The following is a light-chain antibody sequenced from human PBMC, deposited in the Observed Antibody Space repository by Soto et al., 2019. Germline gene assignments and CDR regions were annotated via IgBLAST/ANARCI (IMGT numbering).Light chain of an antibody. V-gene: IGKV1-39*01. CDR1: QNIVNY. Sequence: DLQMTQSPSSLSASVGDRVTITCRASQNIVNYLNWYQRKPGKAPKLLIYGASSLQRGVPSRFSGSGSGTDFTLTISTLQPEDFATFYCQQSYSTLTFGGGTKVEIK. CDR3: QQSYSTLT. CDR2: GAS. J-gene: IGKJ4*01.